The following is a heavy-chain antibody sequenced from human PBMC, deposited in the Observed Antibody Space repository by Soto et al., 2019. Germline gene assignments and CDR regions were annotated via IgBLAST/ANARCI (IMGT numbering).Heavy chain of an antibody. CDR1: GYTFTGYY. D-gene: IGHD3-22*01. Sequence: ALVKVSCKASGYTFTGYYMHWVRQAPGQGLEWMGWINPNSGGTNYAQKFQGRVTMTRDTSISTAYMELSRLRSDDTAVYYCARHYYDSSGYPMLFDYWGQGTMVTVSS. CDR3: ARHYYDSSGYPMLFDY. CDR2: INPNSGGT. J-gene: IGHJ4*02. V-gene: IGHV1-2*02.